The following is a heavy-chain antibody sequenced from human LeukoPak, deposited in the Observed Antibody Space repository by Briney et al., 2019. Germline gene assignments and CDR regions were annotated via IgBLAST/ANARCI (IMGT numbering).Heavy chain of an antibody. V-gene: IGHV4-59*08. J-gene: IGHJ4*02. D-gene: IGHD1-14*01. Sequence: SETLSLTCAVYGGSFSGYYWSWIRQPPGKGLEWIGYIYYSGSTNYNPSLKSRVTISLDTSKNQFSLTLNSVTAADTAVYYCARHNTGDFDYWGQGTLVTVSS. CDR1: GGSFSGYY. CDR2: IYYSGST. CDR3: ARHNTGDFDY.